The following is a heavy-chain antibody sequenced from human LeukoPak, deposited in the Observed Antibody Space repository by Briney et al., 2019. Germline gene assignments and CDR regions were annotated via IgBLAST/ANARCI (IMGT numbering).Heavy chain of an antibody. CDR3: ATSLGYCSSTSCFSGFDY. CDR2: FDPEDGET. J-gene: IGHJ4*02. CDR1: GYTLTELS. D-gene: IGHD2-2*01. Sequence: GASVKVSCKVSGYTLTELSMHWVRQAPGKGVEWMGGFDPEDGETIYAQKFQGRVTMTEDTSTDTAYMELSSLRSEDTAVYYCATSLGYCSSTSCFSGFDYWGQGTLVTVSS. V-gene: IGHV1-24*01.